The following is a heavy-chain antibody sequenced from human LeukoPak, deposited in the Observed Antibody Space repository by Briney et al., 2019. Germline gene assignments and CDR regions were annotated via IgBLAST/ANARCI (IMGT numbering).Heavy chain of an antibody. CDR2: IIPILGIA. J-gene: IGHJ4*02. D-gene: IGHD5/OR15-5a*01. CDR1: GGTFSSYA. Sequence: SVKVSCKASGGTFSSYAISWVRQAPGQGLEWMGRIIPILGIANYAQKFQGRVTITADKSTSTAYMELSSLRSEDTAVYYCARDRVLRTFDYWGQGTLVTVSS. V-gene: IGHV1-69*04. CDR3: ARDRVLRTFDY.